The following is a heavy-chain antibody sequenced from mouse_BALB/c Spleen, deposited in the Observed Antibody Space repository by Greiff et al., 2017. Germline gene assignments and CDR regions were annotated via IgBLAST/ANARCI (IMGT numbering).Heavy chain of an antibody. J-gene: IGHJ4*01. CDR3: ARSPRSSYGAMDY. V-gene: IGHV1S81*02. Sequence: QVQLQQPGAELVKPGASVKLSCKASGYTFTSYWMPWVKQRPGQGLEWIGEINPSNGRTNYNEKFKSKATLTVDKSSSTAYMQLSSLTSEDSAVYYCARSPRSSYGAMDYWGQGTSVTVSS. CDR2: INPSNGRT. D-gene: IGHD1-1*01. CDR1: GYTFTSYW.